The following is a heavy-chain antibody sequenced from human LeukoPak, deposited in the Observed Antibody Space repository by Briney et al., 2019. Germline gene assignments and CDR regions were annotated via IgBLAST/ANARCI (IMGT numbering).Heavy chain of an antibody. Sequence: VESLKISRKGSGYSFTSYWIGWVRQMPGKGLEWMGIIYPGDSDTRYSPSFQDQVTISADKSIRTAYLQWSSLKDSDTAMYYCARQPVGEQSDYWGQGTLVTVSS. J-gene: IGHJ4*02. CDR1: GYSFTSYW. CDR2: IYPGDSDT. D-gene: IGHD3-10*01. V-gene: IGHV5-51*01. CDR3: ARQPVGEQSDY.